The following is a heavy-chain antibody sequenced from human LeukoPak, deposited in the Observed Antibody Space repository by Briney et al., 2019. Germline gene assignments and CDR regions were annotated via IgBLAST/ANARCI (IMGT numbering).Heavy chain of an antibody. D-gene: IGHD3-22*01. J-gene: IGHJ4*02. V-gene: IGHV3-23*01. CDR2: ITGNHGPT. CDR1: RFTVSSNY. CDR3: AKRGVVIRVILVGFHKEAYYFDS. Sequence: GGSLRLSCAASRFTVSSNYMSWVRRAPGKGLEWVASITGNHGPTYNTDSVKDRFTISRDNSQNTLYLQMDSLRAEDTAVYFCAKRGVVIRVILVGFHKEAYYFDSWGQGALVTVSS.